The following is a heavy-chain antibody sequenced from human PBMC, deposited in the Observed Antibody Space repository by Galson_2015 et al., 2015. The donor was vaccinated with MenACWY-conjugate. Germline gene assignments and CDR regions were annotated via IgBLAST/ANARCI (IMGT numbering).Heavy chain of an antibody. J-gene: IGHJ4*02. V-gene: IGHV3-48*02. CDR1: GITFSRCG. CDR3: LWGRNPTVNSMFLDY. D-gene: IGHD2-21*01. Sequence: SLRLSCAASGITFSRCGMNWVRQAPGKGLEWISYISPGGGTKYYADSAKGRFTISRDDAENSLFLQLSSLRDEDTAVYYCLWGRNPTVNSMFLDYWGRGTQVIVSS. CDR2: ISPGGGTK.